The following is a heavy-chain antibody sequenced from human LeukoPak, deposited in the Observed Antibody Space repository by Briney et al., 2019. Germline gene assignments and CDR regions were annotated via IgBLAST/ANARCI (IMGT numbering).Heavy chain of an antibody. Sequence: GGSLRLSCAASGFTFSSYAMSWVRQAPGKGLEWASAISGSGGSTYYADSVKGRFTISRDNSKNTLYLQMNSLRAEDTAVYYCAKVLRPGDNFDYWGQGTLVTVSS. J-gene: IGHJ4*02. CDR2: ISGSGGST. V-gene: IGHV3-23*01. D-gene: IGHD3-10*01. CDR3: AKVLRPGDNFDY. CDR1: GFTFSSYA.